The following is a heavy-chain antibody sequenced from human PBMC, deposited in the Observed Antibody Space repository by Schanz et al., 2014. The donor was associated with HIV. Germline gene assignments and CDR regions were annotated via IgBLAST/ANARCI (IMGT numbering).Heavy chain of an antibody. J-gene: IGHJ5*02. D-gene: IGHD2-2*02. CDR2: IYYSGSA. CDR1: GGSISSGGHY. V-gene: IGHV4-31*03. CDR3: ARGIRRNCRSPSCNTGWFDP. Sequence: QVQLQESGPGLVKPSQTLSLTCTVAGGSISSGGHYWSWIRQHPAKGLEWIGYIYYSGSAYYNPSLKSRVTIPLDTSKRQFSLTLGSVTAAATAVYYCARGIRRNCRSPSCNTGWFDPWGQGTLVTVSS.